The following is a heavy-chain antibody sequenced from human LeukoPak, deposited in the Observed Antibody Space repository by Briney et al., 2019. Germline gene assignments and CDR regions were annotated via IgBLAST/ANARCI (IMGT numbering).Heavy chain of an antibody. V-gene: IGHV3-48*03. CDR3: ARGHTAVTRHFDF. Sequence: GGSLRLSCAASGFTFSSYEMNWVRQAPGKGLEWVSYISSSGSTIYYADSVKGRFTISRDDAKNLLYLDMNSLRAEDTAVCYCARGHTAVTRHFDFWGQGTLVTVSS. D-gene: IGHD4-17*01. J-gene: IGHJ4*02. CDR1: GFTFSSYE. CDR2: ISSSGSTI.